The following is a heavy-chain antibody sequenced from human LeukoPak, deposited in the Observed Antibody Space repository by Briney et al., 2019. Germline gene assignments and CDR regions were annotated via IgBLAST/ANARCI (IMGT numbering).Heavy chain of an antibody. D-gene: IGHD6-19*01. CDR2: ISGSGGST. CDR1: GFTFSSYA. J-gene: IGHJ4*02. CDR3: AKDVQASSGWPIDY. V-gene: IGHV3-23*01. Sequence: GGSLRLSCAASGFTFSSYAMSWVRQAPGKGLEWVSAISGSGGSTYYADSVKGRFTISGDNSKNTLYLQMNSLRAEDTAVYYCAKDVQASSGWPIDYWGQGTLVTVSS.